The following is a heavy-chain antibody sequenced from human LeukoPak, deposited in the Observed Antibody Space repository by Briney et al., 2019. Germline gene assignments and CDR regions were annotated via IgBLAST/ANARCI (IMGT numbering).Heavy chain of an antibody. CDR1: GDSISGYY. CDR3: ARERVSGSPPSDWFDP. Sequence: SETLSLTCTVSGDSISGYYWSWIRQTPEKGLEWIGCIHSSGSTIYNPSLKSRVTMSVDTSKNQFSLKLSSVTAADTAVYYCARERVSGSPPSDWFDPWGQGTLVTVSS. J-gene: IGHJ5*02. D-gene: IGHD1-26*01. CDR2: IHSSGST. V-gene: IGHV4-59*12.